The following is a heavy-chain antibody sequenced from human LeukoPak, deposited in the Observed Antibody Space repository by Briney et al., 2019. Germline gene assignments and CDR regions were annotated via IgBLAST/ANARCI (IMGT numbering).Heavy chain of an antibody. Sequence: GGSLRLSCAASGFTFSSYGMHWVRQAPDKGLEWVAVIWYDGSDKYYADSVKGRFTISRDNSKNTVFLQMNSLRAGDTAVYYCANGGLTISSYGTDVWGQGTTVTVSS. CDR3: ANGGLTISSYGTDV. V-gene: IGHV3-33*06. J-gene: IGHJ6*02. CDR2: IWYDGSDK. CDR1: GFTFSSYG. D-gene: IGHD3-3*02.